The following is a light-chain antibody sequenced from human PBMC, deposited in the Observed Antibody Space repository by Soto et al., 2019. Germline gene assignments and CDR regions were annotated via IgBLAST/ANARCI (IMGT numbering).Light chain of an antibody. CDR2: EVT. Sequence: QSVLAQPSSVSGSPGQSITISCTGTSTDVGGYNYVSWYQHHSGKAPKLLIYEVTNRPSGISDRFSGSKSVNTASLTISGLQAEDESDYYCGSYTSSSTHVFGTGTKVTVL. CDR1: STDVGGYNY. V-gene: IGLV2-14*01. J-gene: IGLJ1*01. CDR3: GSYTSSSTHV.